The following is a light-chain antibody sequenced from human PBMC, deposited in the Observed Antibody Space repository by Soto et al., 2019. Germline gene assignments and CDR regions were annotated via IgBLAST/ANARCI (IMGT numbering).Light chain of an antibody. J-gene: IGLJ1*01. Sequence: QSALTQPASVSGSPGQSVTISCTGTGSDVGSYKYVSWYQQHPGKAPKLMIYEVTNRPSGVSNRFSGSKSGNTASLTISGLQAEDEADYYCSSYTSSSSPYVFGTGTKLTVL. V-gene: IGLV2-14*01. CDR1: GSDVGSYKY. CDR2: EVT. CDR3: SSYTSSSSPYV.